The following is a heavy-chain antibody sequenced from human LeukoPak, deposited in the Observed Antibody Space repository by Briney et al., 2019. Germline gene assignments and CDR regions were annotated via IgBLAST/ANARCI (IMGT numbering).Heavy chain of an antibody. Sequence: ASVKVSCKASGYTFTSYDINWVRQATGQGLEWMGWMNPNSGNTGYAQKFQGRVTITRNTSISTAYMELSSLRSEDTAVYYCARGLGDTLYYYMDVWGKGTTVTVSS. V-gene: IGHV1-8*03. CDR2: MNPNSGNT. CDR1: GYTFTSYD. D-gene: IGHD2-21*01. CDR3: ARGLGDTLYYYMDV. J-gene: IGHJ6*03.